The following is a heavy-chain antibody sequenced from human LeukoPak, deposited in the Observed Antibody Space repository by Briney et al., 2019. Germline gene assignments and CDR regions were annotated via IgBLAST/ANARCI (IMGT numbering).Heavy chain of an antibody. D-gene: IGHD3-10*01. CDR1: GFTFSSYA. CDR3: GLGSGRSDFDY. V-gene: IGHV3-23*01. CDR2: ISGSGGST. J-gene: IGHJ4*02. Sequence: PGGSLRLSCAASGFTFSSYAMTWVRQAPGKGLEWVSGISGSGGSTYYADSVKGRFTISRDNSKNTLYLQMNSLRADDTAVYYCGLGSGRSDFDYWGQGTLVTVSS.